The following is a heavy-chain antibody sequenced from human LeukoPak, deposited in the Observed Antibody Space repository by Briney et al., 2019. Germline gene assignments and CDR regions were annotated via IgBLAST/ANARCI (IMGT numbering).Heavy chain of an antibody. Sequence: PSETLSLTCAVYGGSFSGYYWSWIRQPPGKGLEWIGKINHSGSTNYNPSLKSRVTISVDTSKNQFSLKLSSVTAADTAVYYCARRTEYQLLLAWFDPWGQGTLVTVSS. J-gene: IGHJ5*02. CDR3: ARRTEYQLLLAWFDP. D-gene: IGHD2-2*01. CDR1: GGSFSGYY. CDR2: INHSGST. V-gene: IGHV4-34*01.